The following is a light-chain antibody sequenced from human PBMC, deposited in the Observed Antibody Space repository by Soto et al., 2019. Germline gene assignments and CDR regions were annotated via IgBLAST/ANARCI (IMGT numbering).Light chain of an antibody. Sequence: DIQMTQSPSTLSASVGDRVTITCRASQSISSSLAWYQQKPVKAPKLLIYKASTLETGVPSRFSGSGSGTEFTLTISSLQPDDFAIYYCQQYNTHWTFGQGTKVDIK. CDR1: QSISSS. V-gene: IGKV1-5*03. J-gene: IGKJ1*01. CDR2: KAS. CDR3: QQYNTHWT.